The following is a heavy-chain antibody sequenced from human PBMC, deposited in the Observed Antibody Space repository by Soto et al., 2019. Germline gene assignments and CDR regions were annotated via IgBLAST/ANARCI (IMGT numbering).Heavy chain of an antibody. CDR1: GGSISSYY. J-gene: IGHJ4*02. CDR2: IYTSGST. V-gene: IGHV4-4*07. CDR3: AREVPYYYDSSGYYFDY. D-gene: IGHD3-22*01. Sequence: SETLSLTCTVSGGSISSYYRSWIRQPAGKGLEWIGRIYTSGSTNYNPSLKSRVTMSVDTSKNQFSLKLSSVTAADTAVYYCAREVPYYYDSSGYYFDYWGQGTLVTSPQ.